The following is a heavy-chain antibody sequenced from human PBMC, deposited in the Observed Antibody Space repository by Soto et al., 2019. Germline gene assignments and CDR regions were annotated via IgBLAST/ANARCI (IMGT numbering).Heavy chain of an antibody. CDR1: GYTFIRYG. CDR2: ISPYNDQT. V-gene: IGHV1-18*01. D-gene: IGHD3-16*01. Sequence: QVQLVQSASEVMKPGASVKVSCKASGYTFIRYGITWVRQAPGQRLEWMGWISPYNDQTIYAQKLQGRVPMPADTSTRTVYMQLRSLKSDDTAVYYCARGGYYDNVWGKLSHYGLDVWGQGTSVTVSS. J-gene: IGHJ6*02. CDR3: ARGGYYDNVWGKLSHYGLDV.